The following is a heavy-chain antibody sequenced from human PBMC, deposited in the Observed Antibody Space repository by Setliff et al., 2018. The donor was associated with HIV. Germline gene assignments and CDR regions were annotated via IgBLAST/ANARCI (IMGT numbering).Heavy chain of an antibody. CDR3: AREGPIMVRGVNNFDY. CDR1: GGSISSGDYY. CDR2: IYYSGST. D-gene: IGHD3-10*01. J-gene: IGHJ4*02. V-gene: IGHV4-30-4*08. Sequence: SETLSLTCTVSGGSISSGDYYWSWIRQPPGKGLEWIGYIYYSGSTYYNPSLKSRVTISVDTAKNQFSLKLSSVTAADTAVYYCAREGPIMVRGVNNFDYWGQGTLVTVSS.